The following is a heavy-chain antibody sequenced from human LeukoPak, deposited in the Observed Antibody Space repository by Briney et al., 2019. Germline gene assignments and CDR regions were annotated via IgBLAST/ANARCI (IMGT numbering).Heavy chain of an antibody. Sequence: GGSLRLSCAASGFTFSSYSMNWVRQAPGKGLEWVSSVSSGGSYIYYADSVKGRFTISRDNARNSLYLQMNSLRAEDTAMYYCARDFISLLVPAAIQLFEDYWGQGTLVTVSS. D-gene: IGHD2-2*02. V-gene: IGHV3-21*01. CDR2: VSSGGSYI. CDR1: GFTFSSYS. J-gene: IGHJ4*02. CDR3: ARDFISLLVPAAIQLFEDY.